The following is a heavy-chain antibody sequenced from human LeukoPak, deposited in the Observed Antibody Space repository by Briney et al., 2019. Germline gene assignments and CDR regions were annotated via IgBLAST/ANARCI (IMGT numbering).Heavy chain of an antibody. CDR3: ARADRTGYHNLGYFDL. CDR1: GYSFINYA. V-gene: IGHV1-18*01. J-gene: IGHJ2*01. Sequence: RASVKVSCKASGYSFINYAISWVRQAPGQGREWMGWISAYNGHTNYAQKVQGRLTFTTDTSTSTAYMELRSLRIDDTAVYYCARADRTGYHNLGYFDLWGRGTLVSVSS. CDR2: ISAYNGHT. D-gene: IGHD3-9*01.